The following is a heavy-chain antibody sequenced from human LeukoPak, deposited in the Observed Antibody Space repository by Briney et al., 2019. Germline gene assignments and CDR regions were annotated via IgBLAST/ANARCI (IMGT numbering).Heavy chain of an antibody. J-gene: IGHJ5*02. CDR1: GYTFTGYY. CDR3: ARAGAVVDNCFDP. CDR2: INLNSGGT. V-gene: IGHV1-2*02. D-gene: IGHD2-15*01. Sequence: ASVKVSRKASGYTFTGYYMHWVRQAPGQGLEWVGWINLNSGGTNYAQKFQDRVTMTTDTSTTTAYMELRSLTSDDTAVYYCARAGAVVDNCFDPWGQGTLVTVSS.